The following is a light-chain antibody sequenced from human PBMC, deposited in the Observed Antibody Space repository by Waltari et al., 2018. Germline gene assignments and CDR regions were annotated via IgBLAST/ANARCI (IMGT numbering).Light chain of an antibody. CDR1: QSLSSSY. CDR3: QQYGSSPRFT. J-gene: IGKJ3*01. V-gene: IGKV3-20*01. Sequence: EIVLTQSPGPLSLSPGVRATLSCRASQSLSSSYLAWYQQKPGQAPRLLIYDASSRATGIPDRFSGRGSGTDFTLTISRLEPEDFAVYYCQQYGSSPRFTFGPGTKVDIK. CDR2: DAS.